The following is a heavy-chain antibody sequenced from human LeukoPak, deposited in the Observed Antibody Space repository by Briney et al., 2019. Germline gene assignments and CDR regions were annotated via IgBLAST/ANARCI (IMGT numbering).Heavy chain of an antibody. CDR3: ARDVPSYFDFWSGLTGFDP. Sequence: ASVKVSCKASGYTFIGYYIHWVRQAPGQGLEWMGWINPNSGGTNYTQKFQGRVTMTKDTSISTTYMELSGLTSNDTAVYYCARDVPSYFDFWSGLTGFDPWGQGTLVTVSS. D-gene: IGHD3-3*01. V-gene: IGHV1-2*02. CDR1: GYTFIGYY. J-gene: IGHJ5*02. CDR2: INPNSGGT.